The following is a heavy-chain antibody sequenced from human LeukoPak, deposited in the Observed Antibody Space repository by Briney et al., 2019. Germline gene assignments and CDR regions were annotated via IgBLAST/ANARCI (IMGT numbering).Heavy chain of an antibody. CDR3: ARGSRYSFDF. D-gene: IGHD2-15*01. CDR1: GDSVSSNSVA. V-gene: IGHV6-1*01. Sequence: SQTLSLTCAISGDSVSSNSVAWSWIRQSPSRGLEWLGRTYYRSKWIYDYAVSVRSRIAINPDTSKNQFSQQLNSVTPEDTAVYFCARGSRYSFDFWGQGTLVTVSS. CDR2: TYYRSKWIY. J-gene: IGHJ4*02.